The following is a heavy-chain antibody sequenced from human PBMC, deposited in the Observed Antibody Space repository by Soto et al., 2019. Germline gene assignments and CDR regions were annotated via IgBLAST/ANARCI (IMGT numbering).Heavy chain of an antibody. J-gene: IGHJ2*01. CDR1: GFTFSSYS. CDR2: ISSSSSYI. V-gene: IGHV3-21*01. D-gene: IGHD1-26*01. Sequence: GGSLRLSCAASGFTFSSYSMNWVRQAPGKGLEWVSSISSSSSYIYYADSVKGRFTISRDNAKNSLYLQMNSLRAEDTAVYYCARGQTLGWYFDLWGRGTLVTVSS. CDR3: ARGQTLGWYFDL.